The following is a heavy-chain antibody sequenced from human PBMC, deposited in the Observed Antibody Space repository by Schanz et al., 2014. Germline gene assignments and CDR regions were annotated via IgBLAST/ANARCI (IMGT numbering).Heavy chain of an antibody. CDR3: ARGVRIDY. D-gene: IGHD3-3*01. Sequence: EVQLVESGGGLAQPGGSLRLSCAASGFTFSNHALSWVRQAPGKGLEWVANIKQDGSEKYYVDSVKGRFTISRDNAKNSLYLQMNSLTAEDTAVYYCARGVRIDYWGQGTLVTVSS. CDR2: IKQDGSEK. CDR1: GFTFSNHA. V-gene: IGHV3-7*01. J-gene: IGHJ4*02.